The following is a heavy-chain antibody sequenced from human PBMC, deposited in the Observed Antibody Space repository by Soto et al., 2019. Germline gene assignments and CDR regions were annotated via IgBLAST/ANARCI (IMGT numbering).Heavy chain of an antibody. Sequence: PVGSLRLSCASSVCTFDDYAMHCVRQSPGKCLEWVSGISWNSGTKGYADSVKGRFTISRDNAKNSLYLQMSGLRAEDTAFYYCVKDVIGYCSARNCFKASYFEYWGQGALVSVSS. CDR3: VKDVIGYCSARNCFKASYFEY. V-gene: IGHV3-9*01. CDR2: ISWNSGTK. CDR1: VCTFDDYA. D-gene: IGHD2-15*01. J-gene: IGHJ4*02.